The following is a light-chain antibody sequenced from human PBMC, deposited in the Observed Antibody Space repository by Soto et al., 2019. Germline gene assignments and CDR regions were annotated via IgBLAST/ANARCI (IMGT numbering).Light chain of an antibody. J-gene: IGKJ4*01. CDR2: GAS. V-gene: IGKV3-15*01. CDR3: QEYNNWRPIT. Sequence: IVMTQSPATLSVSPGERATLSCRASQSISDKLAWYQQRPGQAPRLLIYGASTRATGIPVRFSGSGSGTEFTLTITSLQSEDFAVYYCQEYNNWRPITFGGGTKVDIK. CDR1: QSISDK.